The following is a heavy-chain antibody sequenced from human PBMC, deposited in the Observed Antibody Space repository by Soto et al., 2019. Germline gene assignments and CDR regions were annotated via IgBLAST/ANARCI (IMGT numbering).Heavy chain of an antibody. CDR2: VGGNGITT. D-gene: IGHD1-26*01. CDR3: AKVLGGSPYY. J-gene: IGHJ4*02. CDR1: GFTFSTFA. V-gene: IGHV3-23*01. Sequence: GGSLRLSCAASGFTFSTFAMNWVRQAPGKGPEWVSGVGGNGITTNYADSVKGRFTISRDNSKNTLFLQMNNLRAEDTSVYYCAKVLGGSPYYWGQGTLVTVSS.